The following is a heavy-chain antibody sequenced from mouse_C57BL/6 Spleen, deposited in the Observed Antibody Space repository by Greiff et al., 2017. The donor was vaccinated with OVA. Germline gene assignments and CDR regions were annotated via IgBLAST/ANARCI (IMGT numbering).Heavy chain of an antibody. V-gene: IGHV5-12*01. CDR3: ARHGGSRYYYAMDY. CDR1: GFTFSDYY. CDR2: ISNGGGST. J-gene: IGHJ4*01. Sequence: EVQLVESGGGLVQPGGSLKLSCAASGFTFSDYYMYWVRQTPEKRLEWVAYISNGGGSTYYPDTVKGRFTISRDNAKNTLYLQMSRLKSEDTAMYYCARHGGSRYYYAMDYWGQGTSVTVSS. D-gene: IGHD1-1*01.